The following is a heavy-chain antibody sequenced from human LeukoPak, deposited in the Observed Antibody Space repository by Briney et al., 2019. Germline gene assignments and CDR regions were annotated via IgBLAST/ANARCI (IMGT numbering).Heavy chain of an antibody. CDR3: ARHQWLGPFDS. Sequence: SETLSLTCTVSGGSISSYYWSWIRQPPGKGLEWIGYIYYSGSTNYNPSLKSRVTISVDTSKNQFSLKLSSVTAADTAVYYFARHQWLGPFDSWGQGTLVTVSS. CDR2: IYYSGST. J-gene: IGHJ4*02. D-gene: IGHD6-19*01. V-gene: IGHV4-59*01. CDR1: GGSISSYY.